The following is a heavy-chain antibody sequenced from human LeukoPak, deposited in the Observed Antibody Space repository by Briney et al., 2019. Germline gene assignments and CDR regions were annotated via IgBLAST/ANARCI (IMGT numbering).Heavy chain of an antibody. D-gene: IGHD6-19*01. CDR1: GFTFEDHA. CDR3: ARDRTAVAGLYYFDY. V-gene: IGHV3-20*04. J-gene: IGHJ4*02. Sequence: GGSLRLSCAASGFTFEDHAMNWVRQVPGKGLEWVSGINRNGGSTGYADSVKGRFTISRDNAKNSLYLQMNSLRAEDTAVYYCARDRTAVAGLYYFDYWGQGTLVTVSS. CDR2: INRNGGST.